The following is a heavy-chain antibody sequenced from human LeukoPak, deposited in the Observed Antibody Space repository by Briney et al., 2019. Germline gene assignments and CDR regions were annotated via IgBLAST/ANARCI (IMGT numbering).Heavy chain of an antibody. J-gene: IGHJ4*02. Sequence: PGGSLRLSCAASGFTFSSYWMHWVRQAPGEGLVWVSRINSDGSSTRYADSVKGRFTISRDDAKNTLYLQMNSLRAEDTAVYYCARDLNRYLDYWGQGTLVTVSS. D-gene: IGHD3-16*02. V-gene: IGHV3-74*01. CDR1: GFTFSSYW. CDR3: ARDLNRYLDY. CDR2: INSDGSST.